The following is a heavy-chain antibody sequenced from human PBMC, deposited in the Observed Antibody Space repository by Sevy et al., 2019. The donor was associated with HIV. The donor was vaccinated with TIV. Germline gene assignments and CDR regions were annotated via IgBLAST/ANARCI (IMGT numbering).Heavy chain of an antibody. V-gene: IGHV3-23*01. CDR1: GFTFSSYA. CDR3: AKDRRRAAAGTYDY. Sequence: GGSLRLSCAASGFTFSSYAMCWVRQAPGTGLEWVSAISGSGGSTYYADSVKGRFTISRDNSKNTLYLQMNSLRAEDTAVYYCAKDRRRAAAGTYDYWGQRTLVTVSS. D-gene: IGHD6-13*01. J-gene: IGHJ4*02. CDR2: ISGSGGST.